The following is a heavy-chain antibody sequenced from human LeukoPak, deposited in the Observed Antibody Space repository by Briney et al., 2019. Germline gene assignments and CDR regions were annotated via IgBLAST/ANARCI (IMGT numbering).Heavy chain of an antibody. Sequence: GGSLRLSCAASGFTFSSYSMNWVRQAPGKGLEWVSYISSSSSTIYYADSVKGRFTISRDNAKNSLYLQMNSLRAEDTAVYYCARVPTVVVPAAIRFDYYYYMDVWSKGTTVTVSS. CDR2: ISSSSSTI. CDR1: GFTFSSYS. D-gene: IGHD2-2*02. CDR3: ARVPTVVVPAAIRFDYYYYMDV. J-gene: IGHJ6*03. V-gene: IGHV3-48*01.